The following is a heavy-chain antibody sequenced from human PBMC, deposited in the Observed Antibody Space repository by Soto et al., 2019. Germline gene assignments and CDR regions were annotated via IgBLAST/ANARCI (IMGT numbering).Heavy chain of an antibody. CDR2: MHYSGGT. V-gene: IGHV4-28*03. Sequence: ETLALTCAVSGYSISSNEWWAWIRQSPGKGLEWVGYMHYSGGTHYNPSLKSRVTMSVDTSKNQFSLYLQMNSLRAEDTAVYYCARDTPYSSSWYFTSPNYFDYWGQGTLVTVSS. J-gene: IGHJ4*02. D-gene: IGHD6-13*01. CDR1: GYSISSNEW. CDR3: ARDTPYSSSWYFTSPNYFDY.